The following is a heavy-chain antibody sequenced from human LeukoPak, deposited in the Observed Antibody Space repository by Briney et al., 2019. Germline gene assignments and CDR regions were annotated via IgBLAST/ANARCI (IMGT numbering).Heavy chain of an antibody. Sequence: GGSLRLSCAASGFTFSSYAMSWVRQAPGKGLEWVSAISGSGSSTYYADSVKGRFTISRDNSKNTLYLQMNSLRAEDTAVYYCAKYGKWELLASPIDYWGQGTLVTVSS. CDR2: ISGSGSST. CDR3: AKYGKWELLASPIDY. CDR1: GFTFSSYA. V-gene: IGHV3-23*01. J-gene: IGHJ4*02. D-gene: IGHD1-26*01.